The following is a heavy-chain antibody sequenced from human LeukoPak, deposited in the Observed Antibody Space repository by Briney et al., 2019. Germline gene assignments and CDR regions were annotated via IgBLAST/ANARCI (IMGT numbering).Heavy chain of an antibody. CDR2: ISGSGGST. CDR1: GFTFSSYA. V-gene: IGHV3-23*01. Sequence: GGSLRLSCAASGFTFSSYAMSWVRQAPGKGLEWVSAISGSGGSTYYADSVKGRFTISRDNSRNTLYLQMNSLRAEDTAVYYCAKPGSGYYYFDYWGQGTLVTVSP. J-gene: IGHJ4*02. D-gene: IGHD3-22*01. CDR3: AKPGSGYYYFDY.